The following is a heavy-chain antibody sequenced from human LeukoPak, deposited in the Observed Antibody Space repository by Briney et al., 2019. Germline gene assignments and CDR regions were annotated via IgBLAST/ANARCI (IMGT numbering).Heavy chain of an antibody. CDR2: IYSGGST. V-gene: IGHV3-53*01. CDR1: GFTVSSNY. Sequence: PGGSLRLSCAASGFTVSSNYMSWVRQPPGRGREWVSVIYSGGSTYYADSVKGRFTISRDNSKNTLYLQMNSLRAEDTAVYYCARAVLPNPDAFDIWGQGTMVTVSS. CDR3: ARAVLPNPDAFDI. J-gene: IGHJ3*02. D-gene: IGHD1-14*01.